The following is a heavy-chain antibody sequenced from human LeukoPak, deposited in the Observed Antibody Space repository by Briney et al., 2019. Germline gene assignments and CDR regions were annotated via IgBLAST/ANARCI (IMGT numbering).Heavy chain of an antibody. D-gene: IGHD6-19*01. CDR1: GFTFSNYG. V-gene: IGHV3-33*01. CDR2: IWSDGSIK. CDR3: ARGPIAVAGTPPICQH. Sequence: GGSLRLSCAASGFTFSNYGMHWVRQAPGKGLEWVAVIWSDGSIKYYADSVKGRFTISRDNSRNTLYLQMNSLRAEHTAVYYCARGPIAVAGTPPICQHWGEGTLVTVSS. J-gene: IGHJ1*01.